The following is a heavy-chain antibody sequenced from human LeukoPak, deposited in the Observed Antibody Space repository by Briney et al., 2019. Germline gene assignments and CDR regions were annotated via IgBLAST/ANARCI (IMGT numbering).Heavy chain of an antibody. J-gene: IGHJ5*02. CDR3: ARDPRLYYYDSSGYQWFDP. Sequence: GGSLRLSCAASGFTFSSYSMNWVRQAPGKGLEWVSSISSSSSYIYYADSVKGRFTISRDNAKNSLYLQMNSLRAEDTAVYYCARDPRLYYYDSSGYQWFDPWGQGTLVTVSS. CDR1: GFTFSSYS. D-gene: IGHD3-22*01. V-gene: IGHV3-21*01. CDR2: ISSSSSYI.